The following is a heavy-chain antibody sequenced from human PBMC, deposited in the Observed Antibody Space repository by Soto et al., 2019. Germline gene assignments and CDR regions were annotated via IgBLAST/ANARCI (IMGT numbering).Heavy chain of an antibody. D-gene: IGHD2-21*02. Sequence: GGSLRLSCAASGFTFRNFGMHWVRQAPGKGLEWVAVISYDGTNKYYADSVKGRFTISRDKSKNTLYPQINSLRAEDTAVYYCAKAVPPFVVVTASDYWGQGTLVTVSS. CDR3: AKAVPPFVVVTASDY. V-gene: IGHV3-30*18. CDR2: ISYDGTNK. J-gene: IGHJ4*02. CDR1: GFTFRNFG.